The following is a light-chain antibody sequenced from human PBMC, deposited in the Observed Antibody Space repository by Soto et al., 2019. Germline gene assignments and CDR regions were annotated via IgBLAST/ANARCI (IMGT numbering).Light chain of an antibody. CDR3: QSYDDRLSAYV. V-gene: IGLV2-14*03. CDR1: SSDIGIYNF. Sequence: QSVLTQPASVSGSPGQSITIFCTGTSSDIGIYNFVSWYQQHPGKAPKLMIYNVYSRPSGVSSRFSGSKSGNTASLTISWLQAEDEAEYFCQSYDDRLSAYVFGTGTKVTVL. CDR2: NVY. J-gene: IGLJ1*01.